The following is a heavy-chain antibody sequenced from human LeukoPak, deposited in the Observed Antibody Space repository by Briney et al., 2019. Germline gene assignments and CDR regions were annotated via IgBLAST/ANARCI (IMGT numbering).Heavy chain of an antibody. V-gene: IGHV3-7*01. Sequence: GGSPRLSCAASGFSFSDYWMSWVRQAPGKGLEWVANIKKDGSEKHYVDSVKGRFTISRDNAKNSVYLQMSSLRAEDTAVYHCAKDPAAGYNYWGQGTLVTVSS. CDR1: GFSFSDYW. CDR2: IKKDGSEK. J-gene: IGHJ4*02. CDR3: AKDPAAGYNY. D-gene: IGHD5-18*01.